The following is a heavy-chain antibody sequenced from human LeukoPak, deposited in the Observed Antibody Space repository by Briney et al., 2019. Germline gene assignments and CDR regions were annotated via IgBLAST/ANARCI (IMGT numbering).Heavy chain of an antibody. D-gene: IGHD3-10*01. CDR2: IYYSGTT. Sequence: SETLSLTCTVSGGSISSSSYYWGWIRQPPGKGLEWVGTIYYSGTTYYNPSLKSRVTISVDTSKNQFSLKLRSVIAADTAVYYCARDVYYGSGTPRGYWGQGTLVTVSS. J-gene: IGHJ4*02. CDR1: GGSISSSSYY. V-gene: IGHV4-39*07. CDR3: ARDVYYGSGTPRGY.